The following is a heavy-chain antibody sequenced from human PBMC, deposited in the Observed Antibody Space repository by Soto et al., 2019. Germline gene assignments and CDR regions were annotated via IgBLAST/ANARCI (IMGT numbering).Heavy chain of an antibody. CDR3: ARRYYGSGSSLN. D-gene: IGHD3-10*01. CDR1: GGSISSSSYY. Sequence: PSETLSLTCTVSGGSISSSSYYWGWIRQPPGKGLEWIGSIYYSGSTYYNPSLKSRVTISVDTSKNQFSLKLSSVTAADTAVYYCARRYYGSGSSLNWGQGTLVTVSS. CDR2: IYYSGST. J-gene: IGHJ4*02. V-gene: IGHV4-39*01.